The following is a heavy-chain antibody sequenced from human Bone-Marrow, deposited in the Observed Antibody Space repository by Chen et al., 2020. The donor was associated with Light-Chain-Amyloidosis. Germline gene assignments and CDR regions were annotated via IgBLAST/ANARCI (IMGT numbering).Heavy chain of an antibody. D-gene: IGHD2-8*01. CDR3: ARVERVYYFDS. CDR2: IKQDGSEK. J-gene: IGHJ4*02. V-gene: IGHV3-7*01. Sequence: EVQLVESGGGLVEPGGSLIRACAVSGCTFSSYWMSWVRQAPGKGLEWVANIKQDGSEKYYVDSVKGRFTISRDNAKNSLYLQMNSLRAEDTAVYYCARVERVYYFDSWGQGPLVTVSS. CDR1: GCTFSSYW.